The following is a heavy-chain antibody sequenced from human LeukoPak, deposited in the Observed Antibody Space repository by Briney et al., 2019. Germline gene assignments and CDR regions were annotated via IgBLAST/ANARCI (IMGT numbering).Heavy chain of an antibody. V-gene: IGHV3-64*01. D-gene: IGHD1-26*01. Sequence: PGGSLRLSCAASGFTFSSYAMHWVRQAPGKGLEYVSAISSNGGSTYYANSVKGRFTISRDNSKNTLYLQMGSLRAEDMAVYYCARGGATPRGAFDIWGQGTMVTVSS. J-gene: IGHJ3*02. CDR1: GFTFSSYA. CDR3: ARGGATPRGAFDI. CDR2: ISSNGGST.